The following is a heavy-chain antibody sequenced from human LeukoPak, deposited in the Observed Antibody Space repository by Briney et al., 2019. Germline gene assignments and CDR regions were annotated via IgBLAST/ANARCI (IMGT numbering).Heavy chain of an antibody. V-gene: IGHV3-48*01. Sequence: GGSLRLSCAASGFTFSSYSMNWVRQAPGKGLEWVSYISSSSSTIYYADSVKGRFTISRDNSKNTLYLQMNSLRAEDTAVYYCAKITRDYYDSSGYPLEDYWGQGTRVTVSS. CDR1: GFTFSSYS. CDR3: AKITRDYYDSSGYPLEDY. D-gene: IGHD3-22*01. J-gene: IGHJ4*02. CDR2: ISSSSSTI.